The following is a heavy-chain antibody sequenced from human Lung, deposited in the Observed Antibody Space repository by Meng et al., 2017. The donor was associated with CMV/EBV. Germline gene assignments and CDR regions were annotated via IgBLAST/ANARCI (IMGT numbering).Heavy chain of an antibody. V-gene: IGHV3-15*01. D-gene: IGHD2-2*01. Sequence: GESXKISCAASGFTSSNAWMSWVRQAPGKGLEWVGRIKRKTDGGATDYAEPVKGRFTISRDDSKNTLDLQMNSLKTEDTAVYYCTKGGIYCSSTRCHWGGMDVWGQGTTVTVSS. CDR3: TKGGIYCSSTRCHWGGMDV. CDR2: IKRKTDGGAT. J-gene: IGHJ6*01. CDR1: GFTSSNAW.